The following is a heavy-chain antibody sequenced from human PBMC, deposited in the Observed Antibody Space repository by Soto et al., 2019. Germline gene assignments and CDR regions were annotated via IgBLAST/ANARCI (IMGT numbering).Heavy chain of an antibody. J-gene: IGHJ1*01. D-gene: IGHD3-22*01. V-gene: IGHV4-30-4*01. CDR1: GGSISSGDYY. CDR3: AGTITYFYDSDGHVNPIFDF. CDR2: IYHRGST. Sequence: QVQLLESGPGLVKPSQTLSLTCTVSGGSISSGDYYWTWLRQPPGKGLEWIGYIYHRGSTYFNPSLKSRVNISEDTSTNQVTLKLTSVTAADTAMYYCAGTITYFYDSDGHVNPIFDFWGPGTLVTVSS.